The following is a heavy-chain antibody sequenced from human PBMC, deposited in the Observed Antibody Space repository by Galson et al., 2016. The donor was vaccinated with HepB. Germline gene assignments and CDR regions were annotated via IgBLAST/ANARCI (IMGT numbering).Heavy chain of an antibody. D-gene: IGHD2-8*01. V-gene: IGHV3-30*18. CDR3: AKDRRSNYYGMDV. Sequence: SLRLSCAASGFTFSTYGMHWVRQAPGKGLEWVALVSSEGSNKYYAASVKGRFTIYRDNSKKTLYLQMNSLRAEDTSLYFCAKDRRSNYYGMDVWGQGTTVTVSS. CDR2: VSSEGSNK. CDR1: GFTFSTYG. J-gene: IGHJ6*02.